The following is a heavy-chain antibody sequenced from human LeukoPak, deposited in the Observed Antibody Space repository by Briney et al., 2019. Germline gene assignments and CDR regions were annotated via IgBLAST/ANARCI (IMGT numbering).Heavy chain of an antibody. Sequence: GGSLRLSCAASGFIFSSYWMSWVRQAPGKGLEWVANINQDGSEKYYVDSVKGRFTISRDNAKNSLFLLMNSLRAEDTAVYYCARTAGNRAFDIWGQGTTVTVSS. CDR3: ARTAGNRAFDI. D-gene: IGHD6-13*01. CDR1: GFIFSSYW. J-gene: IGHJ3*02. V-gene: IGHV3-7*01. CDR2: INQDGSEK.